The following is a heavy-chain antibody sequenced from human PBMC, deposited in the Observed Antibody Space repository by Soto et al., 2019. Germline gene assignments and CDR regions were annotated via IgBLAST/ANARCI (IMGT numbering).Heavy chain of an antibody. V-gene: IGHV5-10-1*01. CDR1: EYSFPIYW. J-gene: IGHJ4*02. CDR2: VDPNDSFA. Sequence: GESLKISCQAFEYSFPIYWISWVRQMPGAGLEWMGRVDPNDSFATYSPSFQGHVTISVDKSTNIVYLQWRSLRSEDTAVYYCARGDNDYWGQGTLVTVSS. CDR3: ARGDNDY.